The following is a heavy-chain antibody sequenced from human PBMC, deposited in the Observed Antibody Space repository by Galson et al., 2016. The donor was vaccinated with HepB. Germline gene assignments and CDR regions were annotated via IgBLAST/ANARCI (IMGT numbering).Heavy chain of an antibody. Sequence: SLRLSCATSGFSFSSYGMHWVRQAPGKRLECVANIKQDGSEQYYVDSVKGRFTISRDNAKKSLYLQMNSLRAEDTAVYYCTRTISATAGIDWGQGTLVTVSS. CDR2: IKQDGSEQ. V-gene: IGHV3-7*04. CDR1: GFSFSSYG. D-gene: IGHD6-13*01. J-gene: IGHJ4*02. CDR3: TRTISATAGID.